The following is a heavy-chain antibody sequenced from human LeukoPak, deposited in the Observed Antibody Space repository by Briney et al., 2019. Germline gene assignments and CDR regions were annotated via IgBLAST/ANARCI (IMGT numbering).Heavy chain of an antibody. V-gene: IGHV3-30*02. Sequence: PGGSLRLSCAASGFTFSSYGMHWVRQAPGKGLEWVAFIRYDGSNKYYADSVKGRFTISRDNSKNTLYLQMNSRRAEDTAVYYCAKDIMGTYYYDSSGYYGFDYWGQGTLVTVSS. CDR2: IRYDGSNK. CDR1: GFTFSSYG. J-gene: IGHJ4*02. D-gene: IGHD3-22*01. CDR3: AKDIMGTYYYDSSGYYGFDY.